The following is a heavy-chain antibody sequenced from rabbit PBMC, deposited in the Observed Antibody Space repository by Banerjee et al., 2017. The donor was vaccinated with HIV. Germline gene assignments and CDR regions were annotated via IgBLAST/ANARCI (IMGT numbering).Heavy chain of an antibody. CDR2: IYAGSSGST. J-gene: IGHJ4*01. CDR3: AREDDYAGSSYMNL. D-gene: IGHD8-1*01. CDR1: GFSFSSSYY. Sequence: QSLEESGGDLVKPGASLTLTCTASGFSFSSSYYMCWVRQAPGKGLEWIACIYAGSSGSTYYASWAKGRFTISKTSSTTVTLQMTSLTAADTATYFCAREDDYAGSSYMNLWGPGTLVTVS. V-gene: IGHV1S40*01.